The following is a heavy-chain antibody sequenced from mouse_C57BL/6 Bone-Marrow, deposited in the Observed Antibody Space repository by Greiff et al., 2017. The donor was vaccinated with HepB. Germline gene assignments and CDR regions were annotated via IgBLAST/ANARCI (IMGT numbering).Heavy chain of an antibody. V-gene: IGHV1-81*01. J-gene: IGHJ2*01. CDR3: ASPNYGSSSVDYFDY. Sequence: QVQLQQSGAELARPGASVKLSCKASGYTFTSYGISWVKQRTGQGLEWIGEIYPRSGNTYYNEKFKGKATLTADKSSSTAYMELRSLTSEDSAVYFCASPNYGSSSVDYFDYWGQGTTLTVSS. CDR1: GYTFTSYG. D-gene: IGHD1-1*01. CDR2: IYPRSGNT.